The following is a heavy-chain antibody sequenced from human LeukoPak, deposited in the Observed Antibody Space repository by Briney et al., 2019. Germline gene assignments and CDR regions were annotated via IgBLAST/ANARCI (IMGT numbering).Heavy chain of an antibody. CDR3: ARGELNYYGSGSYRKYNWFDP. CDR1: GGSFSGYY. CDR2: INHSGST. D-gene: IGHD3-10*01. Sequence: PSETLSLTCAVYGGSFSGYYCSWIRQPPGKGLEWIGEINHSGSTNYNPSLKSRVTISVDTSKNQFSLKLSSVTAADTAVYYCARGELNYYGSGSYRKYNWFDPWGQGTLVTVSS. J-gene: IGHJ5*02. V-gene: IGHV4-34*01.